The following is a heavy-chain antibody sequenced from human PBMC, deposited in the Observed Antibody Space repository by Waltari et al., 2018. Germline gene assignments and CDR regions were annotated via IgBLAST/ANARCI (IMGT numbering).Heavy chain of an antibody. CDR3: TRGGNYDFWSHRPFVDP. J-gene: IGHJ5*02. CDR1: GASFSDYY. Sequence: QVQLQQWGAGLLGPSETLSLTCAVYGASFSDYYWGWVRQPPAKGLEWIGQIRHPGSTNHNPSLKSRVTISIDTPRSQFSLRLSSVTAADTALYFCTRGGNYDFWSHRPFVDPWGQGTLVTVSS. V-gene: IGHV4-34*01. D-gene: IGHD3-3*01. CDR2: IRHPGST.